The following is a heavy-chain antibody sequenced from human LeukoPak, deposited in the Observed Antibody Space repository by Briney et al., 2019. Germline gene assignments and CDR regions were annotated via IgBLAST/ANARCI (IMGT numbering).Heavy chain of an antibody. J-gene: IGHJ5*02. CDR1: GYTFSDYY. D-gene: IGHD1-1*01. Sequence: ASLKVSCKASGYTFSDYYVHWVRQAPGQGLEWMGLIKSNNGGTNFAQKFQGRVTMTRDTSITTAYMELSSLSSADTAVYYCARGWQINSAGGFVDPWGQGTLVTVSS. V-gene: IGHV1-2*02. CDR3: ARGWQINSAGGFVDP. CDR2: IKSNNGGT.